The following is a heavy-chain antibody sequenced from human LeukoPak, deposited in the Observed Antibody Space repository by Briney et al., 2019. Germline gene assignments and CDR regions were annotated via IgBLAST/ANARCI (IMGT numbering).Heavy chain of an antibody. Sequence: SETLSLTCTVSGGSISSHYWSWIRQPPGKGLEWIGYIYYSGSTNYNPSLKRRVTISVDTSKNQFSLKLSSVTAADTAVYYCARGDFWSGYSVFDYWGQGTLVTVSS. J-gene: IGHJ4*02. CDR1: GGSISSHY. D-gene: IGHD3-3*01. CDR2: IYYSGST. V-gene: IGHV4-59*11. CDR3: ARGDFWSGYSVFDY.